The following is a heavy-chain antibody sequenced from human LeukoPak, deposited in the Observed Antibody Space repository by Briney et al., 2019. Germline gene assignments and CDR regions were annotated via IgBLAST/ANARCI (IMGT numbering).Heavy chain of an antibody. CDR1: GGSISSYY. CDR2: IYTSGST. J-gene: IGHJ3*02. V-gene: IGHV4-4*07. D-gene: IGHD3-22*01. CDR3: ARERYYYDSSGYYYETFDAFDI. Sequence: PSETLSLTCTVSGGSISSYYWSWIRQPAGKGLDGIGRIYTSGSTNYNPSLKSRVTMSVATYKNQFSLKLSSVTAADTAVYSCARERYYYDSSGYYYETFDAFDIWGQGTMVTVSS.